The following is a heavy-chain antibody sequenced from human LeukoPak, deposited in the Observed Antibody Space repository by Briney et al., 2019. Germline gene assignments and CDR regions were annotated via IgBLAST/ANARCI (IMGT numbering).Heavy chain of an antibody. J-gene: IGHJ4*02. CDR2: IKQDGSEK. V-gene: IGHV3-7*01. D-gene: IGHD3-22*01. Sequence: GGSLRLSCAASGFTFSSYWMTWVRQAPGKGLEWVANIKQDGSEKYYVDSVKGRFTISRDNAKNSLSLQMNSLRAEDTAVYYCARDLRSSVVSRFDYWGQGTLVTVSS. CDR3: ARDLRSSVVSRFDY. CDR1: GFTFSSYW.